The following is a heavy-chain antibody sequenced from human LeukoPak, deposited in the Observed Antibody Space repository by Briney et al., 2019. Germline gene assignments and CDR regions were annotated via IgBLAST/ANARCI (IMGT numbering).Heavy chain of an antibody. CDR1: GYTFTGYY. CDR3: ARDYGGNSGWFDP. D-gene: IGHD4-23*01. J-gene: IGHJ5*02. CDR2: INPNSGGT. V-gene: IGHV1-2*02. Sequence: ASVKVSCKASGYTFTGYYMHWVRQAPGQGLEWMGWINPNSGGTNYAQKFQGRVTMTRDTSISTVYMELSSLRSEDTAVYYCARDYGGNSGWFDPWGQGTLVTVSS.